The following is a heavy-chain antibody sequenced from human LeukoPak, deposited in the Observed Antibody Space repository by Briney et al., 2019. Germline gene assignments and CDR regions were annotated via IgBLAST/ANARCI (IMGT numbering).Heavy chain of an antibody. D-gene: IGHD6-13*01. CDR1: GGSISSSSYY. V-gene: IGHV4-39*07. CDR3: ASGLSGSSSWYYYYYYMDV. J-gene: IGHJ6*03. CDR2: IYYSGST. Sequence: SETLSLTCTVPGGSISSSSYYWGWIRQPPGKGLEWIGSIYYSGSTYYNPSLKSRVTISVDTSKNQFSLKLSSVTAADTAVYYCASGLSGSSSWYYYYYYMDVWGKGTTVTVSS.